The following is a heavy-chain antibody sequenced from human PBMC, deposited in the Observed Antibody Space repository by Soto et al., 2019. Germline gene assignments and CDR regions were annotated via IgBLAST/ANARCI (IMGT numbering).Heavy chain of an antibody. Sequence: RASVKVSCKASGYTFTRYGISWVRQAPGQGLEWMGWISAYNGNTNYAQKLQGRVTMTTDTSTSTAYMELRSLRSDDTAVYYCAREVYYGSGSHNYFDYWGQGTLVTVSS. V-gene: IGHV1-18*04. D-gene: IGHD3-10*01. CDR2: ISAYNGNT. J-gene: IGHJ4*02. CDR3: AREVYYGSGSHNYFDY. CDR1: GYTFTRYG.